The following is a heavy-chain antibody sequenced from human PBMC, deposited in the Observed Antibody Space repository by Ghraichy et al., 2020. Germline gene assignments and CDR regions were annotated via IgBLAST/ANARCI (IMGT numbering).Heavy chain of an antibody. J-gene: IGHJ1*01. Sequence: SVKVSCKASGGTFSSYAISWVRQAPGQGLEWMGGIIPIFGTANYAQKFQGRVTITADESTSTAYMELSSLRSEDTAVYYCASRGTMVQGVKAFMVQHWGQGTLVTVSS. CDR1: GGTFSSYA. CDR3: ASRGTMVQGVKAFMVQH. V-gene: IGHV1-69*13. CDR2: IIPIFGTA. D-gene: IGHD3-10*01.